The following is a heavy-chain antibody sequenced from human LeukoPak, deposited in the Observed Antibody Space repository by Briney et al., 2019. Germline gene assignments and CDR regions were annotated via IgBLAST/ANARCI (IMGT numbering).Heavy chain of an antibody. CDR1: GFTFSSYA. V-gene: IGHV3-30-3*01. CDR2: ISYDGSNK. Sequence: GRSLRLSCAASGFTFSSYAMHWVRQAPGKGLEWVAVISYDGSNKYYADSVKGRFTISRDNSKNTLYLQMNSLRAEDTAVYYCARDPEGAKNGVQPDNRRAYYYYYYMDVWGKGTTVTVSS. CDR3: ARDPEGAKNGVQPDNRRAYYYYYYMDV. D-gene: IGHD1-14*01. J-gene: IGHJ6*03.